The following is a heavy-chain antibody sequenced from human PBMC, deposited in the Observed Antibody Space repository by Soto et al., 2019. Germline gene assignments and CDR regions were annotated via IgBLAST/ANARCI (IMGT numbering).Heavy chain of an antibody. CDR2: IYYSGST. Sequence: QLQLQESGPGLVKPSETLSLTCTVSGGSISSSNYYWGWLRQPPGKGLEWIGSIYYSGSTYYNPSLKSRVTISVDTSKNQSSLKLSSVTAADTAVYYCATQEVGGSYVYTFDPWGQGTLVTVSS. CDR1: GGSISSSNYY. V-gene: IGHV4-39*01. J-gene: IGHJ5*02. CDR3: ATQEVGGSYVYTFDP. D-gene: IGHD1-26*01.